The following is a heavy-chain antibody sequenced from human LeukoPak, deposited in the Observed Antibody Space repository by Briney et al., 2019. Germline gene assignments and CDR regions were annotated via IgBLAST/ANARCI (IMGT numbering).Heavy chain of an antibody. CDR1: GFTFSSYG. CDR3: ARDPNYYDSSGYYLMSLGMDV. D-gene: IGHD3-22*01. CDR2: IWYDGSNK. Sequence: SGGSLRLSCAASGFTFSSYGMHWVRQAPGKGLEWVAVIWYDGSNKYYADSVKGRFTISRDNSKNTLYLQMNSLRAEDTAVYYCARDPNYYDSSGYYLMSLGMDVWGQGTTVTVSS. J-gene: IGHJ6*02. V-gene: IGHV3-33*01.